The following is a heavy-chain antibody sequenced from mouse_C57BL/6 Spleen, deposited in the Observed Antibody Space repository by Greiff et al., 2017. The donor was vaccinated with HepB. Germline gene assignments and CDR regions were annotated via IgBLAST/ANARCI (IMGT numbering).Heavy chain of an antibody. CDR3: ARSGRGPGDYFDY. CDR2: IYPRSGNT. D-gene: IGHD4-1*01. CDR1: GYTFTSYG. J-gene: IGHJ2*01. Sequence: QVHVKQSGAELARPGASVKLSCKASGYTFTSYGISWVKQRTGQGLEWIGEIYPRSGNTYYNEKFKGKATLTADKSSSTAYMELRSLTSEDSAVYFCARSGRGPGDYFDYWGQGTTLTVSS. V-gene: IGHV1-81*01.